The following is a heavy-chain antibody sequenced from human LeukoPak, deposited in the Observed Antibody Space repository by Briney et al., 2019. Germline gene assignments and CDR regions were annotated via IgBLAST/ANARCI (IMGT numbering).Heavy chain of an antibody. V-gene: IGHV4-59*08. CDR1: GGSISPYY. J-gene: IGHJ4*02. Sequence: SETLSLTCTVSGGSISPYYWSWIRQPPGKGLEWIGYISYSGITDYDPSLKSRVTISVDTSKNQFSLKLTSVTAADTAVYYCSRQEGGTTYDYWGQGTLVTVSS. CDR3: SRQEGGTTYDY. D-gene: IGHD1-1*01. CDR2: ISYSGIT.